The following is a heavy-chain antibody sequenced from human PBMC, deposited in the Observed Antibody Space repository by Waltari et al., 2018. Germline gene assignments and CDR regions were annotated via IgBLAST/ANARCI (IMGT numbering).Heavy chain of an antibody. CDR2: ISWDGGST. J-gene: IGHJ6*02. D-gene: IGHD4-17*01. CDR1: GFTFDDYA. CDR3: AKDISVTKGYYGMDV. Sequence: EVQLVESGGVVVQPGGSLRLSCAASGFTFDDYAMHWVRQAPGKGLEWVSLISWDGGSTYYADSVKGRFTISRDNSKNSLYLQMNSLRAEDTALYYCAKDISVTKGYYGMDVWGQGTTVTVSS. V-gene: IGHV3-43D*04.